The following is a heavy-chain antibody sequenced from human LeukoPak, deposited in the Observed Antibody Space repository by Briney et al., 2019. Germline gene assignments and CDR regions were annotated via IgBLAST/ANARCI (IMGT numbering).Heavy chain of an antibody. CDR3: ATYMLRDNWNVHTFDS. CDR1: GGTFITYT. CDR2: IIPIFGTA. D-gene: IGHD1-1*01. V-gene: IGHV1-69*05. Sequence: AASVKVSCKASGGTFITYTMNWVRQAPGQGLEWMGGIIPIFGTANYAQKFQGRITITTDDSTSTAYMELSSLRSEDTAVYYCATYMLRDNWNVHTFDSWGQGTLVTVSS. J-gene: IGHJ4*02.